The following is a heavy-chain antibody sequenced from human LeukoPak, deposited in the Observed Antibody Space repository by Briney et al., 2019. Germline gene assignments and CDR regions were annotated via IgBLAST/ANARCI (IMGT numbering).Heavy chain of an antibody. D-gene: IGHD3-16*01. J-gene: IGHJ3*02. Sequence: GGSLRLSCAASGFTFSSYWMSWVRQAPGKGLEWVANIKQDGSEKYYVDSVKGRFTTSRDNAKNSLYLQMNSLRAEDTAVYYCAREYLFGAFDIWGQGTMVTVSS. CDR1: GFTFSSYW. CDR2: IKQDGSEK. CDR3: AREYLFGAFDI. V-gene: IGHV3-7*01.